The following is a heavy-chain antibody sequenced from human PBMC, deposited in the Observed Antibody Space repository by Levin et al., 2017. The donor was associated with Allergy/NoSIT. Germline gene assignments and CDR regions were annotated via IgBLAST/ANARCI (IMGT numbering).Heavy chain of an antibody. Sequence: KPGGSLRLSCAASGFMFSTYYMTWLRQAPGKGLEWISTIDTSAFSIYYANSVKGRFTISRDNDRNSLYLQMNRLRAEDTAVSYCARSRNGEYGRYYFDYWGQGTLVTVSS. CDR1: GFMFSTYY. D-gene: IGHD4-17*01. V-gene: IGHV3-11*01. CDR3: ARSRNGEYGRYYFDY. J-gene: IGHJ4*02. CDR2: IDTSAFSI.